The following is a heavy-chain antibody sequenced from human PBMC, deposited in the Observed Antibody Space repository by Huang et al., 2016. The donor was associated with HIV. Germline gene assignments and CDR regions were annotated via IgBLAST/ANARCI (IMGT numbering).Heavy chain of an antibody. V-gene: IGHV4-39*01. CDR1: GGSIRSSDYH. J-gene: IGHJ6*03. CDR3: ARHREGPVAYYSGWGSHLNYMDV. CDR2: IYYKGST. D-gene: IGHD3-10*01. Sequence: QLLLQESGPGLVKPSEALALTCAVSGGSIRSSDYHWGWIRQPPGKGLVWIGSIYYKGSTPYSPSLKRRVTIACDTSKNLFFLNLTSMTAADTAVYYCARHREGPVAYYSGWGSHLNYMDVWGRGRTVVVSS.